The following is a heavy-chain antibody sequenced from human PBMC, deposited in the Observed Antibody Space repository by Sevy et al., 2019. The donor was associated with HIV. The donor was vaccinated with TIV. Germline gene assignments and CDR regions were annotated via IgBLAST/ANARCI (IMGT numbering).Heavy chain of an antibody. CDR3: ATFGTNFDPRFDP. CDR2: AHYSGRP. CDR1: GGSVNNHY. V-gene: IGHV4-59*02. D-gene: IGHD2-8*01. Sequence: SETLSLKCSVSGGSVNNHYWTWIRQSPGKGLEWLGYAHYSGRPDYNPSLKSRLTISLDMSKNQFSLQLDYVTAADTAIYYSATFGTNFDPRFDPWGQRTLVTVSS. J-gene: IGHJ5*02.